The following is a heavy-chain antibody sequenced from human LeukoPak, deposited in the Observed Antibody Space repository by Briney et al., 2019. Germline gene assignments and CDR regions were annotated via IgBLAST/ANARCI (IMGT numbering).Heavy chain of an antibody. Sequence: SQTLSLTCAISGDSVSSNIAAWNWIRQSPSRGLEWLGRTYSRSKWHNDYAVSVKSRITINPDTSKNQFSLQLNSVTPGDTAVYYCARSIAVAGNYFDYWGQGTLVTVSS. D-gene: IGHD6-19*01. CDR3: ARSIAVAGNYFDY. CDR1: GDSVSSNIAA. J-gene: IGHJ4*02. CDR2: TYSRSKWHN. V-gene: IGHV6-1*01.